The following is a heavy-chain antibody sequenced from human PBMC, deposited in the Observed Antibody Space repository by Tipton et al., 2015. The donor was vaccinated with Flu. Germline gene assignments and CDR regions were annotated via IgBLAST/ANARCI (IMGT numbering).Heavy chain of an antibody. CDR2: ISSSGSTI. CDR1: GFTFSDYY. V-gene: IGHV3-11*01. CDR3: ARHNYYDSSGYYVS. D-gene: IGHD3-22*01. J-gene: IGHJ5*02. Sequence: TASGFTFSDYYMSWIRQAPGKGLEWVSYISSSGSTIYYADSVKGRFTISRDNAKNSLYLQMNSLRAEDTAVYYCARHNYYDSSGYYVSWGQGTLVPVSS.